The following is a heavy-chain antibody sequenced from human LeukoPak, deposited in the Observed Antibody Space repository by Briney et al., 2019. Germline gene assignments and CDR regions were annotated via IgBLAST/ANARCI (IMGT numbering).Heavy chain of an antibody. CDR1: GGSISSGDYY. V-gene: IGHV4-30-4*08. J-gene: IGHJ6*03. Sequence: KTSETLSLTCTVSGGSISSGDYYWSWIRQPPGKGLEWIGYIYYSGSTYYNPSLKSRVTISVDTSKNQFSLKLSSVTAADPAVYYCARGALGINYMDVWGKGTTVTVSS. D-gene: IGHD1-26*01. CDR3: ARGALGINYMDV. CDR2: IYYSGST.